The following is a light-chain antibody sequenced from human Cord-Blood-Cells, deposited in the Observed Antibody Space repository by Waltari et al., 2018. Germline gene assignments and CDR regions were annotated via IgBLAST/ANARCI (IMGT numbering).Light chain of an antibody. CDR3: CSYAGSSTYV. J-gene: IGLJ1*01. CDR1: SSDVGSYNL. Sequence: QSALTQPASVSGSPGQSITISCTGTSSDVGSYNLVSWYQQHPGKAPKLMIYEVRKRPSGVSNSFSGSNSGNTASLTISGLQAEDEADYYCCSYAGSSTYVFGTGTKVTVL. V-gene: IGLV2-23*02. CDR2: EVR.